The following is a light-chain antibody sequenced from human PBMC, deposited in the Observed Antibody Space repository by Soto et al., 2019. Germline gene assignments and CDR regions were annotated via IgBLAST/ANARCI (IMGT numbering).Light chain of an antibody. Sequence: EIVLTQSPDTLSLSPGERATLSCRASQSVSSNYLAWYQHKPGQAPRLLIYGASSSATGIPDRFSDSGSGTDFTLTISSLEPADFAVYNCPQYGSAQYTFGQGTKLEIK. CDR1: QSVSSNY. CDR2: GAS. V-gene: IGKV3-20*01. CDR3: PQYGSAQYT. J-gene: IGKJ2*01.